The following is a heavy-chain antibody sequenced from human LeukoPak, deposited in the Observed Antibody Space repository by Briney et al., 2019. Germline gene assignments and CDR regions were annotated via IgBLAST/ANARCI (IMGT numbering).Heavy chain of an antibody. J-gene: IGHJ5*02. CDR1: GFAFSDFS. CDR2: TRGSGSGM. Sequence: GGSLRLSCAASGFAFSDFSMNWVRQAPGKGLEWVANTRGSGSGMGSGNYYADSVKGRFTISRDNSKNTLYLQMNSLRAEDTAVYYCARGILLVVPAAMPWFDPWGQGTLVTVSS. D-gene: IGHD2-2*01. V-gene: IGHV3-48*01. CDR3: ARGILLVVPAAMPWFDP.